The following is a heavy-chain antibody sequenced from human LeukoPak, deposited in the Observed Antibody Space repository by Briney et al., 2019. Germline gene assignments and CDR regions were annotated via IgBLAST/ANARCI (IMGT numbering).Heavy chain of an antibody. CDR2: ISRSGGST. D-gene: IGHD3-10*01. Sequence: PGGSLRLSCAASELHAMTWVRQGPGKGLEWVSAISRSGGSTYYADSVKGRFTISRDKSNNTLFLQMNSLRAEDTAVYYCAKLGGKPANGDEYYGMDVWGQGTTVTVSS. CDR3: AKLGGKPANGDEYYGMDV. V-gene: IGHV3-23*01. CDR1: ELHA. J-gene: IGHJ6*02.